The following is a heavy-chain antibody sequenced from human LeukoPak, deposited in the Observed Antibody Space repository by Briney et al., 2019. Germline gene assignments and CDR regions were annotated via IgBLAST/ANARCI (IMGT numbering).Heavy chain of an antibody. CDR2: IYYSGST. V-gene: IGHV4-38-2*02. CDR3: ASNYGSGSYYIFAY. CDR1: GYSISSGYY. Sequence: SETLSLTCTVSGYSISSGYYWGWIRQPPGKGLEWIGNIYYSGSTYCNPSLKSRVTISLDTSKNQFSLRLSSVTAADTAVYYCASNYGSGSYYIFAYWGQGTLVTVSS. D-gene: IGHD3-10*01. J-gene: IGHJ4*02.